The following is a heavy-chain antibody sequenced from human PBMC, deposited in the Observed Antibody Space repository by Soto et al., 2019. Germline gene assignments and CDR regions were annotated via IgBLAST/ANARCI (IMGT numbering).Heavy chain of an antibody. CDR3: ASITMIVVVTTDFYGMDV. V-gene: IGHV4-39*01. CDR1: GGSISSSSYY. D-gene: IGHD3-22*01. J-gene: IGHJ6*02. Sequence: SETLSLTCTVSGGSISSSSYYWGWIRQPPGKGLEWIGSIYYSGSTYYNPSLKSRVTISVDTSKNQFSLKLSSVTAADTAVYYCASITMIVVVTTDFYGMDVWGQGTTVTVSS. CDR2: IYYSGST.